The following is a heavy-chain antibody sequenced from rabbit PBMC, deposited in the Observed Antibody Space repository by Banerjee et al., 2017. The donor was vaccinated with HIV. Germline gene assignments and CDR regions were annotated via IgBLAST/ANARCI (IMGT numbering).Heavy chain of an antibody. J-gene: IGHJ2*01. CDR2: IYAGSSGST. CDR3: ARYSYDDYGDYDAFDP. D-gene: IGHD2-1*01. V-gene: IGHV1S45*01. Sequence: QEQLVESRGGLVQPEGSLTLTCTASGFSFSSSYWICWVRQAPGKGLEWIGCIYAGSSGSTYYASWAKGRFTISKTSSTTVTLQMTSLTAADTATYFCARYSYDDYGDYDAFDPWGQGTLVTVS. CDR1: GFSFSSSYW.